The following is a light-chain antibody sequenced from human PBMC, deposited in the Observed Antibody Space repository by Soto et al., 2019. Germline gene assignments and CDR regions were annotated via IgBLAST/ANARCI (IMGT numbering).Light chain of an antibody. V-gene: IGKV2-28*01. CDR2: LGS. Sequence: DIVMTQSPLSLPVTPGEPASISCRSSQSLLHSNGYNYLDWYLQKPGQSPQLLIYLGSNRASGVPYRFSGSGSGTDFTLKISRVEAEDVGVYYCMQALQTPMYTFGQGTKVDIK. CDR3: MQALQTPMYT. CDR1: QSLLHSNGYNY. J-gene: IGKJ2*01.